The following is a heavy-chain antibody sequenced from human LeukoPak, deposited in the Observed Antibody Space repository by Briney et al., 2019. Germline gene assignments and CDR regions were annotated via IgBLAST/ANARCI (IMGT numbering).Heavy chain of an antibody. Sequence: GGSLRLSCAASGFTFSSYSLNWVRQDPGKGLEWVSSISISSNYIYYADSVKGRFTISRDNAKNSLYLQMNSLRAEDTAVYYCAALLGGPHPGYWGQGTLVTVSS. CDR1: GFTFSSYS. J-gene: IGHJ4*02. V-gene: IGHV3-21*01. CDR2: ISISSNYI. CDR3: AALLGGPHPGY. D-gene: IGHD7-27*01.